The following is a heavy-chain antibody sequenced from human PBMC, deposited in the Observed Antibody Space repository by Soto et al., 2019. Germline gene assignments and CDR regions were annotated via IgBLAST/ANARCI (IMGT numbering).Heavy chain of an antibody. D-gene: IGHD3-16*01. CDR1: WFSPRPSGVG. CDR2: IYWDDDK. J-gene: IGHJ4*02. CDR3: AHGVALITFGSGYYFDY. Sequence: SGPTLVDPPQTLTLTCTFPWFSPRPSGVGVGLIRPPPGKALEWLALIYWDDDKRYSPSLKSRLTITKDTSKNQVVLTMTNMDPVDTATYYCAHGVALITFGSGYYFDYWGQGTLVTVSS. V-gene: IGHV2-5*02.